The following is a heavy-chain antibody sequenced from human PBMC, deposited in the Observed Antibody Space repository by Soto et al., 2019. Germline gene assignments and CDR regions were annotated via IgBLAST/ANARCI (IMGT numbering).Heavy chain of an antibody. V-gene: IGHV1-69*02. CDR1: GGTFSSYT. Sequence: QVQLVQSGAEVKKPGSSVKVSCKASGGTFSSYTISWVRQAPGQGLEWMGRIIPILGIANYAQNFQGRATITADKSTSTAYMELSSLRSEYTAVYYCARPSTGVYYYYGMDVWGQGTTVIVSS. CDR3: ARPSTGVYYYYGMDV. J-gene: IGHJ6*02. CDR2: IIPILGIA. D-gene: IGHD2-2*01.